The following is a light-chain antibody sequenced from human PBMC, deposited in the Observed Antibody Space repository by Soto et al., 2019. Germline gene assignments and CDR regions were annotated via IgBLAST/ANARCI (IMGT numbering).Light chain of an antibody. CDR1: QSISMF. CDR3: QQLTDWPPQWT. CDR2: DAS. V-gene: IGKV1-5*01. Sequence: DIQMTQSPSTLSASVGDRVTITCRASQSISMFLAWYQQKPGKAPKLLIYDASSLESGVPSRFSGSGSGTDFTLTISSLEPGDCAVYYCQQLTDWPPQWTFGQGTKVDIK. J-gene: IGKJ1*01.